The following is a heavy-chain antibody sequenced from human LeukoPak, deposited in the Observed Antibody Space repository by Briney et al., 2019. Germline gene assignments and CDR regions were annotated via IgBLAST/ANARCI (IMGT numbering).Heavy chain of an antibody. CDR1: GGSISSYY. V-gene: IGHV4-59*01. Sequence: SETLSLTCTVSGGSISSYYWSWIRQPPGKGLEWIGYIYYSGSTNYNPSLKSRVTIPIDTSENQFSLKLSSVTAADTAVYYCAKVVGTIAAQNWFDPWGQGTLVTVSS. J-gene: IGHJ5*02. D-gene: IGHD6-6*01. CDR2: IYYSGST. CDR3: AKVVGTIAAQNWFDP.